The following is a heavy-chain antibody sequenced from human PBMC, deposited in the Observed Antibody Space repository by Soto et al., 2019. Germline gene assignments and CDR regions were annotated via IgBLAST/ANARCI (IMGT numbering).Heavy chain of an antibody. Sequence: EVQLLESGGGLVQPGGSLRLSCAASGFTFSSYAMSWVRQAPGKGLEWVSAISGSGGSTYYADSVKGRFTISRDNSKNTLYLKMNSLRAEDTAVYYCATDVNYYGSGSYYTPFDYWGQGTLVTVSS. V-gene: IGHV3-23*01. CDR2: ISGSGGST. CDR3: ATDVNYYGSGSYYTPFDY. D-gene: IGHD3-10*01. J-gene: IGHJ4*02. CDR1: GFTFSSYA.